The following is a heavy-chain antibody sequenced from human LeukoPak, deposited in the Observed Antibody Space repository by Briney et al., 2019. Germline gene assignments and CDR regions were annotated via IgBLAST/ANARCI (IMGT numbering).Heavy chain of an antibody. CDR3: ARAGAGFYYGSGSPPDY. D-gene: IGHD3-10*01. V-gene: IGHV1-2*02. CDR1: GDTFTGYY. Sequence: ASVKVSCKASGDTFTGYYMHWVRQAPGQGLEWMGWINPHSGGTNYAQTFQGRVTMTRDTSISTAYMELSRLRSDDTAVYYCARAGAGFYYGSGSPPDYWGQGTLVTVSS. J-gene: IGHJ4*02. CDR2: INPHSGGT.